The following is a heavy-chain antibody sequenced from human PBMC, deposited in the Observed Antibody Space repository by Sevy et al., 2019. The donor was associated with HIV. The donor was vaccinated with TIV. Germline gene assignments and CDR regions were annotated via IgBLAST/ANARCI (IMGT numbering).Heavy chain of an antibody. Sequence: GGSLRLSCAASGFTFSSYAMSWVRQAPGKGLEWVSAISGGGGSTYYADSVKGRFTISRDNSKNTLYLQMNSLRAEDTAVYYCAYGYGYCSGGSCLSFQHWGQGTLVTVSS. CDR1: GFTFSSYA. J-gene: IGHJ1*01. V-gene: IGHV3-23*01. CDR3: AYGYGYCSGGSCLSFQH. CDR2: ISGGGGST. D-gene: IGHD2-15*01.